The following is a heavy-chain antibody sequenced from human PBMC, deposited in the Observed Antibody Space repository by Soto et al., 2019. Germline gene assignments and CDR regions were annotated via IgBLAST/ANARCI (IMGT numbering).Heavy chain of an antibody. J-gene: IGHJ6*01. V-gene: IGHV1-18*01. Sequence: QVQVVQSGDEVKKPVASVKVSCKASGYTFTNYGFSWVRQAPGQGLEWMGWISGYNGNTKYAEKFQGRVTMTTDTSTSTAHMELRSLRSDDTAVYYCAREGQAPYYYYGMDVW. CDR1: GYTFTNYG. CDR2: ISGYNGNT. CDR3: AREGQAPYYYYGMDV.